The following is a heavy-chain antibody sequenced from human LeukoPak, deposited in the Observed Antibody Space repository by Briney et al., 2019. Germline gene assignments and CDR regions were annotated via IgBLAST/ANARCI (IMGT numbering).Heavy chain of an antibody. J-gene: IGHJ4*02. D-gene: IGHD4-11*01. CDR1: GFTFSNYA. CDR3: AKDQAKYSDNSFHF. Sequence: EGSLRLSCAASGFTFSNYAMSWVRQAPGKGLDWVSGISGSGGTTFYADSVKGRFTISRDNSKNTLSLQMNSLRAEDTAVYYCAKDQAKYSDNSFHFWGQGTLVTVSS. V-gene: IGHV3-23*01. CDR2: ISGSGGTT.